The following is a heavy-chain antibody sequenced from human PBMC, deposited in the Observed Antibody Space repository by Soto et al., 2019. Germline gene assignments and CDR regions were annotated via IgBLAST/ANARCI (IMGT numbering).Heavy chain of an antibody. J-gene: IGHJ5*02. CDR1: GFSFSRYS. D-gene: IGHD1-7*01. CDR3: AKNYCSDR. V-gene: IGHV3-23*01. CDR2: IGVSGST. Sequence: GGSLRLSCAASGFSFSRYSMCWARQAPGKGLEWVSSIGVSGSTYYDDSVRGRLTISRDNSKNTLYLQMNSLRAVDTEVYYCAKNYCSDRWGQGTPVTVSS.